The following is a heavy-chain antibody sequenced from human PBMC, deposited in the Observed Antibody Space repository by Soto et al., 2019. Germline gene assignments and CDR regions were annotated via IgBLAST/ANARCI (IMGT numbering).Heavy chain of an antibody. J-gene: IGHJ4*02. CDR1: GFTFSSYA. D-gene: IGHD5-12*01. CDR3: AKDRGGYDFAGDY. CDR2: ISGSGGST. V-gene: IGHV3-23*01. Sequence: PGGALRLSCAASGFTFSSYAMSWVRQAPGKGLEWVSAISGSGGSTYYVDSVKGRFTISRDNSKNTLYLQMNSLRVEDTAVYYCAKDRGGYDFAGDYWGQGTLVTVS.